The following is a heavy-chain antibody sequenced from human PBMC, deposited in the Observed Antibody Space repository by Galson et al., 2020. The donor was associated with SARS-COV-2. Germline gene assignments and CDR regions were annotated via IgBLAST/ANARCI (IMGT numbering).Heavy chain of an antibody. Sequence: ASETLSLTCAVSGGSISSGTWWNWVRQPPGKGLEWIGEIYHSGSTRYDPSLTSRVTISVDKSKNQFSLKLSSVTAADTAVYYCAREGQGVGAPLDYWGQGTLVTVSS. CDR3: AREGQGVGAPLDY. CDR2: IYHSGST. J-gene: IGHJ4*02. CDR1: GGSISSGTW. D-gene: IGHD1-26*01. V-gene: IGHV4-4*02.